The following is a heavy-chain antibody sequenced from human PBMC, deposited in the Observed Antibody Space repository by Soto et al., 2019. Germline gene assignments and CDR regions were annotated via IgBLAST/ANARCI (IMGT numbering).Heavy chain of an antibody. CDR1: GFTFDDYA. CDR2: ISWNSGSI. Sequence: GGSLRLSCAASGFTFDDYAMHWVRQAPGKGLEWVSGISWNSGSIGYADSVKGRFTISRDNAKNSLYLQMNSLRAEDTALCYCAKDRGTNYYDSSGYYDYWGQGTLVTVSS. D-gene: IGHD3-22*01. V-gene: IGHV3-9*01. CDR3: AKDRGTNYYDSSGYYDY. J-gene: IGHJ4*02.